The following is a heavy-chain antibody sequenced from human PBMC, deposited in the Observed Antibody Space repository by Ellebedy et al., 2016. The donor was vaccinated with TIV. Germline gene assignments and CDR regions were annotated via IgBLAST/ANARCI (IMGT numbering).Heavy chain of an antibody. J-gene: IGHJ4*02. V-gene: IGHV5-51*01. CDR3: ARLPYCGAYCYGAESVDYFDF. CDR1: GYSFTDYW. Sequence: GESLKISCKASGYSFTDYWIGWVRQMPGKGLEWMGIIYPGDSIVRNSPSFQGHVTISVDKSINTAYLQWSSLKASDSAMFYCARLPYCGAYCYGAESVDYFDFWGQGTLVSVSS. CDR2: IYPGDSIV. D-gene: IGHD2-21*01.